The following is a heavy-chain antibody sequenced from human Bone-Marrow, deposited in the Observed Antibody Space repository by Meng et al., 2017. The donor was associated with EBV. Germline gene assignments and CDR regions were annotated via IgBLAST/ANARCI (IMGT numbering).Heavy chain of an antibody. J-gene: IGHJ4*02. CDR2: TYYRSKWYN. CDR1: GYSVSSNSAT. Sequence: PRFVIPSQPPPPPCACAGYSVSSNSATLNWLRQSPSRGLEWLGRTYYRSKWYNDYAVSVKSRITINPDTSKNQFSLQLNSVTPEDTAVYYCARGGHNFDYWGQGTLVTVSS. CDR3: ARGGHNFDY. V-gene: IGHV6-1*01.